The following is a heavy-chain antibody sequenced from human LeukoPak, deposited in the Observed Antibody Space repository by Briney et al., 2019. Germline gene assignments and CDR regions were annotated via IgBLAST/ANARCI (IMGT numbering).Heavy chain of an antibody. V-gene: IGHV3-48*01. CDR1: GFTFIDYS. J-gene: IGHJ4*01. CDR3: ARDHRYAFDN. Sequence: GGSLTLSCAASGFTFIDYSMNCVRQAPGKGLEWISYIGISSGNTKYADSVKGRFTISRDKARNSLYLQTNSLRVEDTAVYYCARDHRYAFDNWGHGTLVTVSS. CDR2: IGISSGNT. D-gene: IGHD5-12*01.